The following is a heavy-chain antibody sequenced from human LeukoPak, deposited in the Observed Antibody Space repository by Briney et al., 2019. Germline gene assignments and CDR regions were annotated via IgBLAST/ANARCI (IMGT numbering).Heavy chain of an antibody. CDR1: GFTCSYSA. D-gene: IGHD2-15*01. V-gene: IGHV3-23*01. J-gene: IGHJ4*02. CDR2: IRGSGGST. CDR3: ARYCSGGNCYSGLVY. Sequence: GGSLRLSCADSGFTCSYSAMSWVRQAPGRGLEWVSTIRGSGGSTYYADSVKGRFTISRDISKNTVDLQMNNLRAEDTAVYYCARYCSGGNCYSGLVYGGQGTLVAVSS.